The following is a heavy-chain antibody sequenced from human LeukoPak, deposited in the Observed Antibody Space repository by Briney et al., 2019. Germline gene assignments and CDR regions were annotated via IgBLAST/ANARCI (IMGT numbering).Heavy chain of an antibody. D-gene: IGHD6-19*01. CDR2: ISGSGSST. CDR3: AKEHSSLDY. Sequence: GGSLRLSCAASGFTFSNYAMSWVRQAPGKGLEWVSTISGSGSSTYYADSVKGRFTISRDNSKNTLYLQMNSLRAEDTAVYFCAKEHSSLDYWGQGTLVTVSP. V-gene: IGHV3-23*01. J-gene: IGHJ4*02. CDR1: GFTFSNYA.